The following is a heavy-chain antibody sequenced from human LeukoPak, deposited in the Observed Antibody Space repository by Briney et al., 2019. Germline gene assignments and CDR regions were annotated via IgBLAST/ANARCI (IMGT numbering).Heavy chain of an antibody. CDR1: GGTFSSYA. Sequence: ASVKVSCKASGGTFSSYAISWVRQAPGQELEWMGGIIPIFGTANYAQKFQGRVTITADESTSTAYMELSSLRSEDTAVYYCARDPSYSRHGQKDCSSTSCYPKQDYEGDDYWGQGTLVTVSS. V-gene: IGHV1-69*01. CDR3: ARDPSYSRHGQKDCSSTSCYPKQDYEGDDY. CDR2: IIPIFGTA. J-gene: IGHJ4*02. D-gene: IGHD2-2*01.